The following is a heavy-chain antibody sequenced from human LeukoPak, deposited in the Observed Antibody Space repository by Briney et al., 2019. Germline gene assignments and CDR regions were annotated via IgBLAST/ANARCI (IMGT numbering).Heavy chain of an antibody. CDR3: ARAYSSSWYHFQH. D-gene: IGHD6-13*01. J-gene: IGHJ1*01. CDR2: ISSSSSYI. V-gene: IGHV3-21*01. Sequence: SGGSLRLSCAASGFTFSSYSVNWVRQAPGKGLEWVSSISSSSSYIYYADSVKGRFTISRDNAKNSLYLQMNSLRAEDTAVYYCARAYSSSWYHFQHWGQGTLVTVSS. CDR1: GFTFSSYS.